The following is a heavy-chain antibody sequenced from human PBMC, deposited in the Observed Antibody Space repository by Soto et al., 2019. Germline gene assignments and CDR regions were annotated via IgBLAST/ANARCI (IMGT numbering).Heavy chain of an antibody. V-gene: IGHV4-4*07. CDR2: IYTSGST. D-gene: IGHD2-2*01. CDR1: GGSISSYY. Sequence: SETLSLTCTVSGGSISSYYWSWIRQPAGKGLEWIGRIYTSGSTNYNPSLKSRVTMSVDTSKNQFSLKLSSVTAADTAVYYCARACTSNSCYDVFDYWGQGTLVTVSS. CDR3: ARACTSNSCYDVFDY. J-gene: IGHJ4*02.